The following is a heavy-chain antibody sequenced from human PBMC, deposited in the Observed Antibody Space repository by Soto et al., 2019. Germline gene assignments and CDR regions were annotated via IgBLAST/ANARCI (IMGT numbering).Heavy chain of an antibody. D-gene: IGHD3-16*01. CDR3: APRGGAEVGLYYFDY. J-gene: IGHJ4*02. CDR2: IYWYDDK. CDR1: GFSLSTTGVG. V-gene: IGHV2-5*01. Sequence: SGPTLVNPTQTLTLTCTFSGFSLSTTGVGVSWIRQPPGKALEWLALIYWYDDKRYRPSLKSRLTITKDTSKNQVVLTMTNMDPVDTAIYYCAPRGGAEVGLYYFDYWGQGALVTVSS.